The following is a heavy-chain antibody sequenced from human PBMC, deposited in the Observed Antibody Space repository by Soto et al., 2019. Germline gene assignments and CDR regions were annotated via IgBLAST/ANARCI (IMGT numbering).Heavy chain of an antibody. CDR1: GFTFSSYA. D-gene: IGHD6-19*01. CDR3: AKDQGLSVSGWYGAFDI. CDR2: ISGSGGST. J-gene: IGHJ3*02. V-gene: IGHV3-23*01. Sequence: GGSLRLSCAASGFTFSSYAMSWVRQAPGKGLEWVSAISGSGGSTYYADSVKGRFTISRDNSKNTLYLQMNSLRAEDTAVYYCAKDQGLSVSGWYGAFDIWGQGTMVTVSS.